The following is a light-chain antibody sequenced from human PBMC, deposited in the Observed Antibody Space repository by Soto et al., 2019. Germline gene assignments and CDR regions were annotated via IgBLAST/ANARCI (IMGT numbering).Light chain of an antibody. J-gene: IGLJ3*02. CDR2: DDS. CDR3: QVWDSSSDHLV. Sequence: SYELTQPPSVSVAPGQTARITCGGNNIGRKSVHWDQQKPGQAPVLVVYDDSDRPSGIPERFSGSNSGNTATLTISRVEAGDEADDYCQVWDSSSDHLVFGGGTQLNVL. V-gene: IGLV3-21*02. CDR1: NIGRKS.